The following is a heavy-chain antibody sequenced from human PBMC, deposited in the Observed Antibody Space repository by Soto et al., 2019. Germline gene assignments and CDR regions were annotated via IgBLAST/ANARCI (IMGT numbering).Heavy chain of an antibody. CDR1: GFTFSSYS. V-gene: IGHV3-48*01. CDR3: ARDGGRGPEEGIDY. CDR2: ISSSSSTI. D-gene: IGHD3-10*01. J-gene: IGHJ4*02. Sequence: GGSLRLSCAASGFTFSSYSMNWVRQAPGKGLEWVSYISSSSSTIYYADSVKGRFTISRDNAKNSLYLQMNSLRAEDTAVYYCARDGGRGPEEGIDYWGQGTLVTVSS.